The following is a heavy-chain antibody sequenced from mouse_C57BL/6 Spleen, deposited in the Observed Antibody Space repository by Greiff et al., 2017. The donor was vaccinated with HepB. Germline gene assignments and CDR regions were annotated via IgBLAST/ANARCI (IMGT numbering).Heavy chain of an antibody. CDR1: GFTFSSYA. J-gene: IGHJ4*01. CDR3: TRETPSTVVAPFAMDY. D-gene: IGHD1-1*01. V-gene: IGHV5-9-1*02. Sequence: EVQLVESGEGLVKPGGSLKLSCAASGFTFSSYAMSWVRQTPEKRLEWVAYISSGGDYIYYSDTVKGRFTISRDSARNTLYLQMSSLKSEDTAIYYWTRETPSTVVAPFAMDYWGQGTSVTVAS. CDR2: ISSGGDYI.